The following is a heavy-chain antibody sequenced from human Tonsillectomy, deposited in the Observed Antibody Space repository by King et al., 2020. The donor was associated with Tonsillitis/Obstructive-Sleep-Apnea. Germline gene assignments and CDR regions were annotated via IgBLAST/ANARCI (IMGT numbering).Heavy chain of an antibody. CDR1: GYTFTSYS. Sequence: VQLVESGSELKKRGASVKVSCKASGYTFTSYSMNWVRQAPGQGLEWMGWINTNTGNPTYAQGFTGRVVFSLDTSVSTAYLQISSLKAEDTAVYYCASPVYCSSTSCYTGWAYWGQGTLVTVSS. J-gene: IGHJ4*02. V-gene: IGHV7-4-1*02. CDR3: ASPVYCSSTSCYTGWAY. CDR2: INTNTGNP. D-gene: IGHD2-2*02.